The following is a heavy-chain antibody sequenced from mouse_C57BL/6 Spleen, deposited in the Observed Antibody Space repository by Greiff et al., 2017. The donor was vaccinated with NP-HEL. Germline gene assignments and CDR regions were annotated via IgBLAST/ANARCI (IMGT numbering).Heavy chain of an antibody. CDR1: GYTFTSYG. J-gene: IGHJ4*01. CDR2: IYPRSGNT. V-gene: IGHV1-81*01. D-gene: IGHD1-1*01. Sequence: QVQLQQSGAELARPGASVKLSCKASGYTFTSYGISWVKQRTGQGLEWIGEIYPRSGNTYYNEKFKGKATLTADKSSSTAYMELRSLTSEDSAVYFCARGGPGVAEDYAMDYWGQGTSVTVSS. CDR3: ARGGPGVAEDYAMDY.